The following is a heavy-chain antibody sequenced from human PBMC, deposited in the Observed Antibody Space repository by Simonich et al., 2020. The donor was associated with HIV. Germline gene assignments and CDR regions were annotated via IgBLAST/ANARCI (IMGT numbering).Heavy chain of an antibody. CDR1: GFTFDDYA. V-gene: IGHV3-9*01. J-gene: IGHJ4*02. D-gene: IGHD5-18*01. Sequence: EVQLVESGGGLVQPGRSLRLSCAASGFTFDDYAMHWVRQAPGKVLEGVSGISWNSGSIGYADSVKGRFTISRDNAKNSLYLQMNSLRAEDTALYYCAKDRSSAMVTYFDYWGQGTLVTVSS. CDR3: AKDRSSAMVTYFDY. CDR2: ISWNSGSI.